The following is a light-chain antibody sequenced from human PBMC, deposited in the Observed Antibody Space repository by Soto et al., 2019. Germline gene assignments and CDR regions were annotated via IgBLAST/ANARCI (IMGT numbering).Light chain of an antibody. CDR1: QSVSSY. CDR2: DAS. CDR3: QQRSNWLFT. Sequence: EIVLTQSPATLSLSPGERATLSCRASQSVSSYLAWYQQKPGQAPRLLIYDASNMATGIPARFSGSGSGTEFTLTISSLEPEDFAVYYCQQRSNWLFTFGPGTKVDIK. V-gene: IGKV3-11*01. J-gene: IGKJ3*01.